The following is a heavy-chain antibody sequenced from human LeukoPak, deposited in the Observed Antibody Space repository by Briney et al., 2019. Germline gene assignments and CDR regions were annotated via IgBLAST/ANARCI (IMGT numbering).Heavy chain of an antibody. Sequence: PSETLSLTCTVSGGSISSSSYYWGWIRQPPGKGLEWIGSIYYSGSTYYNPSLKSRVTISVDTSKNQFSLKLSSVTAADTAVYYCARVPSSYYDSSGSYFDYWGQGTLVTVSS. CDR3: ARVPSSYYDSSGSYFDY. D-gene: IGHD3-22*01. J-gene: IGHJ4*02. V-gene: IGHV4-39*07. CDR1: GGSISSSSYY. CDR2: IYYSGST.